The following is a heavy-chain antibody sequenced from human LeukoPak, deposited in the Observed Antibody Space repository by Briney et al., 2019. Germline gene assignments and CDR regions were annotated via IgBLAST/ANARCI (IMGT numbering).Heavy chain of an antibody. CDR1: GGSISSGGYY. Sequence: SQTLSLTCTVSGGSISSGGYYWSWIRQHPGKGLERIGYIYYSGSTYYNPSLKSRVTISVDTSKNQFSLKLSSVTAADTAVYYCARDPRYGEYGMDVWGQGTTVTVSS. CDR3: ARDPRYGEYGMDV. D-gene: IGHD4-17*01. J-gene: IGHJ6*02. CDR2: IYYSGST. V-gene: IGHV4-31*03.